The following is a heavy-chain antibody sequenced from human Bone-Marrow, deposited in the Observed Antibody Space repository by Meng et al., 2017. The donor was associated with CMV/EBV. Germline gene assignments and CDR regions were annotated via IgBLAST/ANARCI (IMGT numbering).Heavy chain of an antibody. CDR3: ARDWSCMDV. V-gene: IGHV3-21*01. CDR1: GFTFSSYS. Sequence: GGSLRLSCAASGFTFSSYSMNWVRQAPGKGLEWVSSISSSSSYIYYVDSVKGRFTISRDNAKNSLYLQMNNLRAEDSAVYFCARDWSCMDVWGQGTTVTVSS. CDR2: ISSSSSYI. J-gene: IGHJ6*02.